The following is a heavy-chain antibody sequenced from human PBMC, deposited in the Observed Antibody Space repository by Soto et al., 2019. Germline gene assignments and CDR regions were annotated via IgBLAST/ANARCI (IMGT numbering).Heavy chain of an antibody. CDR1: GGSISSYY. J-gene: IGHJ4*02. CDR2: IYYSGST. Sequence: SETLSLTCTVSGGSISSYYWSWIRQPPGKGLEWIGYIYYSGSTNYNPSLKSRVTISVDTSKNQFSLKLSSVTAADTAVYYCAREGSSGYTNFDYWGQGTLVTVSS. CDR3: AREGSSGYTNFDY. D-gene: IGHD3-22*01. V-gene: IGHV4-59*01.